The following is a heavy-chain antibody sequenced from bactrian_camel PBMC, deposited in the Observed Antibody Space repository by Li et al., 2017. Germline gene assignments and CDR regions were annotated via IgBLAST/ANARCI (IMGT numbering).Heavy chain of an antibody. CDR1: GFTFSSYD. V-gene: IGHV3S40*01. CDR3: AAYGGNWFRCLLHEGDSTY. CDR2: SKSAIGLT. Sequence: DVQLVESGGGLVQPGGSLRLSCAASGFTFSSYDMTWVRQSPGKGLEWVSSSKSAIGLTYYADSVKGRFTGSRDNAKNTLYLQMNSLQPEDTAMYSCAAYGGNWFRCLLHEGDSTYWGRGTQVTVS. D-gene: IGHD6*01. J-gene: IGHJ4*01.